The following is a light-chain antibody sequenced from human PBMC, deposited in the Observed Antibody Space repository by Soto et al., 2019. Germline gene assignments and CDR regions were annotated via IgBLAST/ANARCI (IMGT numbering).Light chain of an antibody. V-gene: IGKV3-11*01. CDR1: QSVGTY. CDR3: HQRSSWPLT. CDR2: DAS. J-gene: IGKJ4*01. Sequence: EIVLTQSPATLSLSPGERATLSCRASQSVGTYLAWHQQKPGQAPRLILYDASTRATGIPARFSGSGSGTDFTLNISSLEPEDFAVYYCHQRSSWPLTFGGWTKVEIK.